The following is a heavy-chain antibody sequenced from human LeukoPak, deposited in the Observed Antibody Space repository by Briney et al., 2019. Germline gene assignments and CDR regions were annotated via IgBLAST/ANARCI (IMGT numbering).Heavy chain of an antibody. J-gene: IGHJ6*03. Sequence: SETLSLTCAVYGGSFNGYYWSWIRQPPGKGLDWIGEINHSGSTNYNPSLKSRVTISVDMSNNQFSLKLSSVTAADTAVYYCVRGNYCSGGSCYHYYYYYMDVWGKGTTVTVSS. CDR2: INHSGST. V-gene: IGHV4-34*01. D-gene: IGHD2-15*01. CDR3: VRGNYCSGGSCYHYYYYYMDV. CDR1: GGSFNGYY.